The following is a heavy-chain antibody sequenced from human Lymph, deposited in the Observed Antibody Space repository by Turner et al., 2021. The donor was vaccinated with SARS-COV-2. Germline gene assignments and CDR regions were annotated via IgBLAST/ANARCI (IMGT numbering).Heavy chain of an antibody. CDR1: GGSMNSNY. J-gene: IGHJ5*02. V-gene: IGHV4-59*01. Sequence: QVQLQESGPRLVKPLETLSLTCTVSGGSMNSNYWSWIRQPPGKRLEWIGYIYYRGSTNYNPSRKSRVTIAVDTSKNQFSLKLTSVTAADTAIYYGARETVNNWVDPWGQGILVTVSS. CDR2: IYYRGST. CDR3: ARETVNNWVDP. D-gene: IGHD2-21*02.